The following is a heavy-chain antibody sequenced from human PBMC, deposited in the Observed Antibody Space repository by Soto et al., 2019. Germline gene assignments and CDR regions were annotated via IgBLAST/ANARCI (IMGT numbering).Heavy chain of an antibody. Sequence: PSETLSLTCTVSGGSISSGGYYWSWIRQHPGKGLEWIGYIYYSGSTYYNPSLKSRVTISVDTSKNQFSLKLSSVTAADTAVYYCARDHNTDSSGYRSDAFDNWGQGTMVTVS. CDR3: ARDHNTDSSGYRSDAFDN. CDR1: GGSISSGGYY. J-gene: IGHJ3*02. CDR2: IYYSGST. V-gene: IGHV4-31*03. D-gene: IGHD3-22*01.